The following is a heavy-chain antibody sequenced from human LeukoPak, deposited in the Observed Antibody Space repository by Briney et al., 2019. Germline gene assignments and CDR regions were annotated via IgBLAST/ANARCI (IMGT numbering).Heavy chain of an antibody. D-gene: IGHD3-10*01. CDR2: IYEDENEK. CDR3: GSGLFGSGRRSLMAH. Sequence: PGGALRLSCAASEFTFSNYWMSWVRQAPGKGGEGVANIYEDENEKYYVGSVKGGFTISREKAEKSLCLRMTSLRVEDRAGYYGGSGLFGSGRRSLMAHWGPGTLVTVSS. CDR1: EFTFSNYW. J-gene: IGHJ4*02. V-gene: IGHV3-7*01.